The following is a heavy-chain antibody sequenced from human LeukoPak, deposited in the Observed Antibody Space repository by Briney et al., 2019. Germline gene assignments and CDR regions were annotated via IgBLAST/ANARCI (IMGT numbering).Heavy chain of an antibody. D-gene: IGHD3-10*01. Sequence: GGALRLSCAAPGFTFSDYYMSWIRQAPGKGLGWVSYISGSGSTIYYADSVKGRFTISRDNAKNSLYLQMNSLRAEDTAVYSCARDAPMVRGVRSAFDIWGQGTMVTVSS. J-gene: IGHJ3*02. CDR1: GFTFSDYY. CDR3: ARDAPMVRGVRSAFDI. CDR2: ISGSGSTI. V-gene: IGHV3-11*04.